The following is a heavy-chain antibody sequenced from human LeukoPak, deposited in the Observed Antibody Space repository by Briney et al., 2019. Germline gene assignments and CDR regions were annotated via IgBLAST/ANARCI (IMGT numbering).Heavy chain of an antibody. CDR1: GGSISSNSYY. J-gene: IGHJ4*02. CDR3: ARTRYYYNSRSYGAPYYFDY. Sequence: SETLSLTCAVSGGSISSNSYYWGWIRQPPGKGLEWIGSIYYSGSTYCNPSLKSRVTISVDTSKNQFSLKLSSVTAADTAVYYCARTRYYYNSRSYGAPYYFDYWGQGTLVTVSS. CDR2: IYYSGST. D-gene: IGHD3-10*01. V-gene: IGHV4-39*01.